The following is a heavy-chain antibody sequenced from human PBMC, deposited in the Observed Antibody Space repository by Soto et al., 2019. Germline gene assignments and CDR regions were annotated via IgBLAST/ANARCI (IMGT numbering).Heavy chain of an antibody. D-gene: IGHD3-3*01. Sequence: EVQLLESGGGLVQPGGSLRLSCAASGFTFSSYAMSWVRQAPGKGLEWVSAISGSGGSTYYADSVKGRFTISRDNSKNPLYLQMNSLRAEDTAVYYCAKGGAITIFGVAKFDYWGQGTLVTVSS. CDR1: GFTFSSYA. J-gene: IGHJ4*02. V-gene: IGHV3-23*01. CDR3: AKGGAITIFGVAKFDY. CDR2: ISGSGGST.